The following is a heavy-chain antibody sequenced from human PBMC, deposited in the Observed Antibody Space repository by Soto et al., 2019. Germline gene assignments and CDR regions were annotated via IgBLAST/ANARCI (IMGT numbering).Heavy chain of an antibody. J-gene: IGHJ1*01. Sequence: LLLQSQTLSLTCAASGFTFSSYWMHWVRQAPGKGLVWVSRINSDGSSTSYADSVKGRFTISRDNAKNTLYLQMNSLRAEDTAVYYCARDPAPEYYYGSGSYYKPRAAEYFQHWGQGTLVTVSS. CDR3: ARDPAPEYYYGSGSYYKPRAAEYFQH. D-gene: IGHD3-10*01. CDR2: INSDGSST. CDR1: GFTFSSYW. V-gene: IGHV3-74*01.